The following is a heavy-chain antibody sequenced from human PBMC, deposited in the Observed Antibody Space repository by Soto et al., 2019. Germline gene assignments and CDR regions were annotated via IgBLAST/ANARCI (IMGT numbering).Heavy chain of an antibody. CDR1: GGSISSYY. V-gene: IGHV4-59*01. CDR2: IYYSGST. D-gene: IGHD6-19*01. J-gene: IGHJ4*02. CDR3: ARDSYSSGFDY. Sequence: ETLSLTCTVSGGSISSYYWSWIRQPPGKGLEWIGYIYYSGSTNYNPSLKSRVTISVDTSKNQFSLKLSSVTAADTAVYYCARDSYSSGFDYWGQGTLVTVSS.